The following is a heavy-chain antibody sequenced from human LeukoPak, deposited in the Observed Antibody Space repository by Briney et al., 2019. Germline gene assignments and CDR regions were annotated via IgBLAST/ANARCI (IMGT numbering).Heavy chain of an antibody. D-gene: IGHD6-13*01. CDR2: IYPGDSDT. V-gene: IGHV5-51*01. CDR3: ARHESIAAADVPFDY. J-gene: IGHJ4*02. Sequence: GESLKISCKGSGYSSTSYWIGWVRQMPGKGLEWMGIIYPGDSDTRYSPSFQGQVTISADKSISTAYLQWSSLKASDTAMYYCARHESIAAADVPFDYWGQGTLVTVSS. CDR1: GYSSTSYW.